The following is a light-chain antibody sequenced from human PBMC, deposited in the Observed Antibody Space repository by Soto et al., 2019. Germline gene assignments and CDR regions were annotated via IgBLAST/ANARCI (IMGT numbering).Light chain of an antibody. CDR2: ENN. CDR3: GTWDSXLXAGEVV. Sequence: QSVLTQPPSVSAAPGQKVTISCSGSSSNIGNNYVSWYQQLPGTAPKLLIYENNKRPSGIPDRFSGSKSGTSATLGITGLQTGDEAXYXXGTWDSXLXAGEVVFGGGTKLTVL. J-gene: IGLJ2*01. CDR1: SSNIGNNY. V-gene: IGLV1-51*02.